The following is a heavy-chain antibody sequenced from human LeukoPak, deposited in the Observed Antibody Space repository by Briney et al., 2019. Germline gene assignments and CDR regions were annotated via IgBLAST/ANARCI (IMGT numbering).Heavy chain of an antibody. CDR1: GYTFTGHY. J-gene: IGHJ6*02. CDR3: ARGGSYGSFYYYGMDV. Sequence: GASVKVSCKASGYTFTGHYMHWVRQAPGQGLEWMGWINPNSGGTNYAQKFQGWVTMTRDTSISTAYMELSRLRSDDTAVYYCARGGSYGSFYYYGMDVWGQGTTVTVSS. D-gene: IGHD1-26*01. CDR2: INPNSGGT. V-gene: IGHV1-2*04.